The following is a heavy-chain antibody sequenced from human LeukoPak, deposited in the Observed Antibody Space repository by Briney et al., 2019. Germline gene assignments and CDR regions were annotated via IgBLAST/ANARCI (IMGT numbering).Heavy chain of an antibody. Sequence: PGGSLRLSCAASGFTFSSYAMSWVRQAPGKGLEWVSAISGSGGSTYYADSVKGRFTISRDNSKNTLYLQRNSLRAEDTAVYYCAKPNIVVVVAAFDYWGQGTLVTVSS. J-gene: IGHJ4*02. D-gene: IGHD2-15*01. CDR1: GFTFSSYA. CDR2: ISGSGGST. V-gene: IGHV3-23*01. CDR3: AKPNIVVVVAAFDY.